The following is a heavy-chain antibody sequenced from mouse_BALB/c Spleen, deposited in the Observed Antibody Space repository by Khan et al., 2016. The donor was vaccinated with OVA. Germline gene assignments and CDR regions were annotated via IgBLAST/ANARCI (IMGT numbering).Heavy chain of an antibody. D-gene: IGHD2-2*01. CDR2: IDPSDSET. CDR3: TRREKYGYDPSWFAY. J-gene: IGHJ3*01. Sequence: QVQLKQSGAELVRPGASVKLSCKASGYTFTSYWMNWVKQRPGQGLEWIGMIDPSDSETHYNQMFKDKATLTVDKSSSTAYMQLSSLTSEDSAVYYCTRREKYGYDPSWFAYWGQGTLVNVSA. CDR1: GYTFTSYW. V-gene: IGHV1-61*01.